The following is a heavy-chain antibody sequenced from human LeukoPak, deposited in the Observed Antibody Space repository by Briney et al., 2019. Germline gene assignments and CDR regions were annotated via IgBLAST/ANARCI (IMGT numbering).Heavy chain of an antibody. CDR3: ASTLVRGYYYYGMDV. V-gene: IGHV3-66*01. CDR2: IYSGGST. D-gene: IGHD3-10*01. J-gene: IGHJ6*02. CDR1: GFTVSSNY. Sequence: GGSLRLSCAASGFTVSSNYMSWVRQAPGKGLEWVSVIYSGGSTYYADSVKGRFTISRDNSKNTLYLQMNSLRAEDTAVYYCASTLVRGYYYYGMDVWGQGTTVTVSS.